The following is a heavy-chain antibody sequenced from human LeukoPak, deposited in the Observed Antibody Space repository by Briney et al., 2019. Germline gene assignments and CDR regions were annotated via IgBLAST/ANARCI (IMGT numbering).Heavy chain of an antibody. V-gene: IGHV3-30*18. D-gene: IGHD3-9*01. CDR1: GFTFSSYG. J-gene: IGHJ6*02. Sequence: GRSLRLSCAASGFTFSSYGMHWARQPPGKGLEWVAVISYDGRNKNYADSVKGRFTISRDNSKNTLYLQMNSLRAEDTAVYYCAKDLEYYDILNTPHYSYYYGMDVWGQGTTVIVSS. CDR3: AKDLEYYDILNTPHYSYYYGMDV. CDR2: ISYDGRNK.